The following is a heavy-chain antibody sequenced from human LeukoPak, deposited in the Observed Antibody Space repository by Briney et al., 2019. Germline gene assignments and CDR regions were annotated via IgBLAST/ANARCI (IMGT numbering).Heavy chain of an antibody. D-gene: IGHD6-19*01. CDR2: INPNSDGT. J-gene: IGHJ5*02. CDR1: GYTFTDNY. V-gene: IGHV1-2*02. Sequence: GASVKVSCKASGYTFTDNYIHWVRQAPGQGPEWMGWINPNSDGTKYAQKFQGRVTMTRDTSISTAYMEVSSLRYEDTAVYYCARAGGSGWLRVWFDPWGQGTLVTVSS. CDR3: ARAGGSGWLRVWFDP.